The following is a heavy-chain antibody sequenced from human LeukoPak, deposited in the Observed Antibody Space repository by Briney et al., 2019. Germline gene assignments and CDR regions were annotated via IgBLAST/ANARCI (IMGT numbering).Heavy chain of an antibody. V-gene: IGHV1-2*02. CDR2: INPNSGGP. J-gene: IGHJ3*02. CDR1: GYTFTDYY. CDR3: ARVSYYEILTDYYTDAFDI. D-gene: IGHD3-9*01. Sequence: ASVKVSCKASGYTFTDYYIHWVRQAPGQGLEWMGWINPNSGGPYFAQKFQGRITVTCDTSISTAYMHLSRLRSDDTAVYYCARVSYYEILTDYYTDAFDIWGQGTMVTVSS.